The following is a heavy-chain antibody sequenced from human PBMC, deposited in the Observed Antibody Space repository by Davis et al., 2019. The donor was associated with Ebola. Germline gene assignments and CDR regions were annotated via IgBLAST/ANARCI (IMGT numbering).Heavy chain of an antibody. CDR1: GFTFSDYY. D-gene: IGHD2-15*01. V-gene: IGHV3-11*06. CDR3: ARNQVVVAATSYGMDV. Sequence: GESLKISCAASGFTFSDYYMSWIRQAPGKGLEWVSYISSSSSYTNYADSVKGRFTISRDNAKNSLYLRMNSLRAEDTAVYYRARNQVVVAATSYGMDVWGQGTTVTVSS. CDR2: ISSSSSYT. J-gene: IGHJ6*02.